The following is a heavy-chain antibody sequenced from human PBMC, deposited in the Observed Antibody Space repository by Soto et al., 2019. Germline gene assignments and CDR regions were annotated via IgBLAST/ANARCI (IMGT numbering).Heavy chain of an antibody. CDR3: AREPPGYSSGPLGFDP. D-gene: IGHD6-19*01. Sequence: QVQLVQSGAEVKKPGASVKVSCKASGYTFTSYGISWVRQAPGQGLEWMGWISAYNGNTNYAQKLQGRVTMTTDTPTXXAYMELRSLRSDDTAVYYCAREPPGYSSGPLGFDPWGQGTLVTVSS. CDR1: GYTFTSYG. J-gene: IGHJ5*02. V-gene: IGHV1-18*01. CDR2: ISAYNGNT.